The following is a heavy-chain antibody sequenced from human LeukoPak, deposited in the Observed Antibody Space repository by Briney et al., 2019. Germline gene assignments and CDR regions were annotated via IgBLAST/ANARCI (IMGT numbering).Heavy chain of an antibody. D-gene: IGHD6-13*01. CDR1: GYTFTGYY. J-gene: IGHJ4*02. Sequence: ASVKVSCKASGYTFTGYYMHWVRQAPGQGLEWMGWINPNSGGTNYAQKFQGWVTMTRDTSTSTVYMELSSLRSEDTAVYYCARDCIAAAGPGYYFDYWGQGTLVTVSS. CDR3: ARDCIAAAGPGYYFDY. CDR2: INPNSGGT. V-gene: IGHV1-2*04.